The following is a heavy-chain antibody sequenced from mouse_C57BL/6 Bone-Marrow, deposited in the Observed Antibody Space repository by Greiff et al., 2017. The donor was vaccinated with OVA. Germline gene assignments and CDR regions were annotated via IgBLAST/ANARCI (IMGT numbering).Heavy chain of an antibody. D-gene: IGHD2-3*01. Sequence: QVHVKQSGAELVKPGASVKISCKASGYAFSSYWMNWVKQRPGKGLEWIGQIYPGDGDTNYNGKFKGKATLTADKSSSTAYMQLSSLTSEDSAVYFCARGRNGYYVYYFDYWGQGTTLTVSS. CDR3: ARGRNGYYVYYFDY. J-gene: IGHJ2*01. CDR1: GYAFSSYW. V-gene: IGHV1-80*01. CDR2: IYPGDGDT.